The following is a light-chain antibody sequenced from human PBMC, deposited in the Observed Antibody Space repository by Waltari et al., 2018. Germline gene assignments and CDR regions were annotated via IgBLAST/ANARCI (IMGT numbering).Light chain of an antibody. CDR2: EVS. Sequence: SALTQPPSASGSPGQPVTISCNGTSSDIGDSNFVSWYQQHPGKAPKLMIYEVSKRPSGVPDRFSGSKSGYTASLTVSGLQAEDEAEYYCSSYGCRNNLIFGGGTKLTVL. J-gene: IGLJ2*01. CDR3: SSYGCRNNLI. CDR1: SSDIGDSNF. V-gene: IGLV2-8*01.